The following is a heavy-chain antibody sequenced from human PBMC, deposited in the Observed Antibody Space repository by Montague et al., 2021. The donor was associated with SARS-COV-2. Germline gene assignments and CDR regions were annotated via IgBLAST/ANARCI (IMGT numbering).Heavy chain of an antibody. Sequence: SETLSLTCTVSGGSINNTSYYWGWIRQPPGKGLEWIGSIFYRGNTHYNASLKSRVTVSVDTFKNQFSLNLTSVTAADTALYYCARLTTSGSIAWGKGTLDTDSS. J-gene: IGHJ5*02. CDR2: IFYRGNT. D-gene: IGHD6-19*01. CDR1: GGSINNTSYY. CDR3: ARLTTSGSIA. V-gene: IGHV4-39*01.